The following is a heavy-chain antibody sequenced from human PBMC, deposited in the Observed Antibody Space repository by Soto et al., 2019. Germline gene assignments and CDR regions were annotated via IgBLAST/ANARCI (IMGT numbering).Heavy chain of an antibody. V-gene: IGHV1-69*01. CDR2: IIPIFGTT. J-gene: IGHJ6*02. CDR3: ATGLRTGNYGMDV. D-gene: IGHD3-10*01. Sequence: QEQLVQAGAEVKKPGSSVRISCRASGGTFSNDAVSWVRQAPGQGLQWMGGIIPIFGTTHYAQKFQGRVTITEDESTATAYMELRSVTSEDTAVYYCATGLRTGNYGMDVWGQGTAVTVSS. CDR1: GGTFSNDA.